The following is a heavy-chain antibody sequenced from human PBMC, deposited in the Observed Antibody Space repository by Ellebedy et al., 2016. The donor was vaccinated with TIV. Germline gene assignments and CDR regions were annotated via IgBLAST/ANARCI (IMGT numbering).Heavy chain of an antibody. Sequence: GESLKISXAASGFTFSSYTMRWVRQAPGKGLEWVSDISGSGGGTYYADSVKGRFTISRDNSKNTLYLQMNSLRGEDTAVYYCAKARGSSSFFDYWGQGTLVTVSS. V-gene: IGHV3-23*01. CDR2: ISGSGGGT. J-gene: IGHJ4*02. CDR1: GFTFSSYT. CDR3: AKARGSSSFFDY. D-gene: IGHD6-6*01.